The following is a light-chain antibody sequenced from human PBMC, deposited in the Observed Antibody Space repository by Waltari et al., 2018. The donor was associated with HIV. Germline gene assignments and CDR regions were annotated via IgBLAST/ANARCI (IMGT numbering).Light chain of an antibody. Sequence: QTVVTQEPSLTVSPGGTVTLTCASSTGSVISLNYPSWFQHKPGQAPRALIYTTNIRHSLTPDRFSGSLPGGKAALTLSGVQPEDEADYYCVIYYGGSWVFGGGTKLTVL. J-gene: IGLJ3*02. CDR3: VIYYGGSWV. V-gene: IGLV7-43*01. CDR2: TTN. CDR1: TGSVISLNY.